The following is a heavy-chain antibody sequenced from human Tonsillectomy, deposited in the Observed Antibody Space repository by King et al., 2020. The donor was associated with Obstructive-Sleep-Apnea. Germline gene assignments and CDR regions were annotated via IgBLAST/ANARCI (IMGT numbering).Heavy chain of an antibody. CDR3: ARDHDRERGIFDY. CDR1: GGSIGSGGFY. CDR2: IYNGETS. J-gene: IGHJ4*02. Sequence: QLQESGPGLVTPSQTLSLTCTVSGGSIGSGGFYLSWIRQLPGRDLEWIGYIYNGETSSYNPSLESRVTISADTSKDQFSLKLTSVTAADTAVYYCARDHDRERGIFDYWGQGTLVTVSS. V-gene: IGHV4-31*03. D-gene: IGHD3-10*02.